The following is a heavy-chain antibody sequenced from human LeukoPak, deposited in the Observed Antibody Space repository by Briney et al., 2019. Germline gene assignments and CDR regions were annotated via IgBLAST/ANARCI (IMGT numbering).Heavy chain of an antibody. CDR3: ARGARYGDYEEASFDY. J-gene: IGHJ4*02. V-gene: IGHV3-30-3*01. D-gene: IGHD4-17*01. CDR1: GFTFSSYA. CDR2: ISYDGSNK. Sequence: PGGSLRLSCAASGFTFSSYAMHWVRQAPGKGLEWVAVISYDGSNKYYADSVKGRFTISRDNSKNTLYLQMNSLRAEDTAVYYCARGARYGDYEEASFDYWGQGTLVTVSS.